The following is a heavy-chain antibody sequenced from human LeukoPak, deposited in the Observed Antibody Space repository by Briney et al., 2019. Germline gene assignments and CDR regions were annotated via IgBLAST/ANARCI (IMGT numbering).Heavy chain of an antibody. V-gene: IGHV1-18*01. D-gene: IGHD3-22*01. CDR1: GYTFTSYG. CDR2: ISAYNGNT. CDR3: ARGDYYDSSGYGSY. J-gene: IGHJ4*02. Sequence: ASVKVSCKASGYTFTSYGISWVRQAPGQGLEWMGWISAYNGNTNYAQKLQGRVTMTTDASTSTAYMELRSLRSDDTAVYYCARGDYYDSSGYGSYWGQGTLVTVSS.